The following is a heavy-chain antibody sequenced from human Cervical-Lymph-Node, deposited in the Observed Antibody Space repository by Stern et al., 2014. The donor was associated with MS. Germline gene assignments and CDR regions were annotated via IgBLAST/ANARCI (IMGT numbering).Heavy chain of an antibody. CDR2: IFPRDSNT. D-gene: IGHD5-12*01. CDR3: ARSPATPSGYDRFDY. J-gene: IGHJ4*02. CDR1: GYLFDDYW. V-gene: IGHV5-51*03. Sequence: EDQLVESGAEVKKPGESLKISCEASGYLFDDYWIGWVRQMSGRGLELVAIIFPRDSNTRYSPSVQGPVTISADKSISHAYLQWSSLKPADTAMYYCARSPATPSGYDRFDYWGQGALVTVSS.